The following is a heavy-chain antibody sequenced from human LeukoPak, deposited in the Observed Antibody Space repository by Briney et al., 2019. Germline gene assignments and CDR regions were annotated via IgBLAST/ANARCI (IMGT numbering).Heavy chain of an antibody. CDR1: GFTFSSYD. D-gene: IGHD1-26*01. J-gene: IGHJ4*02. CDR3: AKEGSNGDFDY. Sequence: PGRSLRLSCAASGFTFSSYDMHWVRQAPGKGLEWVTVISYYGSNKYYGDSVKGRFTISRDNSKNTLYLKMNSLRAEDTAVYYCAKEGSNGDFDYWGQGTLVTVSS. CDR2: ISYYGSNK. V-gene: IGHV3-30*18.